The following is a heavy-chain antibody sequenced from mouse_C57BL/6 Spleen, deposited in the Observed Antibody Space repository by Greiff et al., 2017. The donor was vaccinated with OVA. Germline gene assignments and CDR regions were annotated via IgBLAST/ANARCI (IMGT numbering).Heavy chain of an antibody. CDR3: ARHDLSFYAMDY. CDR1: GYAFTNYL. D-gene: IGHD2-3*01. J-gene: IGHJ4*01. CDR2: LNPGSGGT. V-gene: IGHV1-54*01. Sequence: VQLQQSGAELVRPGTSVKVSCKASGYAFTNYLIEWVKQRPGQGLEWIGVLNPGSGGTNYNEKFKGKATLTADKSSSTAYMQLSSLTSEDSAVYFCARHDLSFYAMDYWGQGTSVTVSS.